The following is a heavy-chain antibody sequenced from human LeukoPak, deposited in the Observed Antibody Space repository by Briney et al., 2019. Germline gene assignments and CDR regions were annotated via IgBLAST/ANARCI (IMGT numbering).Heavy chain of an antibody. CDR2: ISSSSSYI. J-gene: IGHJ6*03. D-gene: IGHD6-19*01. V-gene: IGHV3-21*01. Sequence: NPGGSLRPSCAASGFTFSSYSMNWVRQAPGKGLEWVSSISSSSSYIYYADSVKGRFTISRDNAKNSLYLQMNSLRAEDTAVYYCARGPVAVAGTDYYYYMDVWGKGTTVTVSS. CDR3: ARGPVAVAGTDYYYYMDV. CDR1: GFTFSSYS.